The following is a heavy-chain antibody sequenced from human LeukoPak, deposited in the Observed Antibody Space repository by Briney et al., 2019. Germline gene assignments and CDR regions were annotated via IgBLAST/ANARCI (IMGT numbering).Heavy chain of an antibody. CDR1: GFTFSSYA. J-gene: IGHJ6*03. V-gene: IGHV3-23*01. D-gene: IGHD1-14*01. CDR3: AKDTGSTVYYYYMDV. Sequence: GGSLRLSCAASGFTFSSYAMSWVRQAPGKGLEWVSGISGSGVSTYYADSVKGRFTISRDNSKNTLDLQMNSLRAEDTAVYYCAKDTGSTVYYYYMDVWGKGTTVTVSS. CDR2: ISGSGVST.